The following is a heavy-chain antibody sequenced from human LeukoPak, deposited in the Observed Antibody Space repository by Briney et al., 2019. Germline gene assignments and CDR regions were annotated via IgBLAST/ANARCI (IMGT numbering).Heavy chain of an antibody. CDR2: ISYDGSNK. D-gene: IGHD3-16*01. V-gene: IGHV3-30-3*01. CDR3: ARWGVDSDDAFDI. J-gene: IGHJ3*02. CDR1: GFTFSSYA. Sequence: GRSLRLSCAASGFTFSSYAMHWVRQAPGKGLEWVAVISYDGSNKYYADSVKGRFTISRDNSKNTLYLQMNSLRAEDTALYHCARWGVDSDDAFDIWGQGTMVTVSS.